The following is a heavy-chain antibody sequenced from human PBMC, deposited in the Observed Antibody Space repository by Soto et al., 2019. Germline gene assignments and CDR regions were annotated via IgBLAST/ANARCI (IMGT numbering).Heavy chain of an antibody. CDR1: GFTFDDYA. CDR3: DRDVWSRASGPPDS. Sequence: GGSLRLSCAASGFTFDDYAMHWVRQAPGKGLEWVTGISWNSDTIGYADSVKGRFTISRDNAKNSLYLQMNSLRAEDTAFYYCDRDVWSRASGPPDSWGQGTLVTVSS. D-gene: IGHD2-8*02. V-gene: IGHV3-9*01. J-gene: IGHJ4*02. CDR2: ISWNSDTI.